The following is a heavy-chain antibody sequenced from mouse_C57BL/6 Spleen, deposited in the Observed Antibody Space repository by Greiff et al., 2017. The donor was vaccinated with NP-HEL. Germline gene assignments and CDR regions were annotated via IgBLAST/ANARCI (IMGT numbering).Heavy chain of an antibody. Sequence: VQLQQPGAELVMPGASVKLSCKASGYPFTSYWMPWVKQRPGQGLEWIGEIDPSDSYTNYNQKFKGKSTLTVDKSSSTAYMQLSSLTSEDSAVYYCARGYSSSWFAYWGQGTLVTVSA. CDR3: ARGYSSSWFAY. D-gene: IGHD1-1*01. CDR2: IDPSDSYT. V-gene: IGHV1-69*01. J-gene: IGHJ3*01. CDR1: GYPFTSYW.